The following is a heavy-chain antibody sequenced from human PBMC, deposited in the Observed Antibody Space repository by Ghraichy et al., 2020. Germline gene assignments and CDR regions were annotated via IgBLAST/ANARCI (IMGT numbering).Heavy chain of an antibody. Sequence: SQTLSLTCTVSGGSISSYYWSWIRQPPGKRLEWIGYIYNTGSTNYNPSLNGRATISLDTSRNQFSLKLRSVTAADTAVNYCARQDFYSYMDVWGKGTTVTVSS. CDR1: GGSISSYY. J-gene: IGHJ6*03. CDR3: ARQDFYSYMDV. CDR2: IYNTGST. V-gene: IGHV4-59*08.